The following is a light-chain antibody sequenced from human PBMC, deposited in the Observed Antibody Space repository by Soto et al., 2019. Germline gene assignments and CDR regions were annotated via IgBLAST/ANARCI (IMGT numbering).Light chain of an antibody. CDR3: KQRSNWPFT. Sequence: EIVLTQSPATLSLSPGERATLSCRASQSVSSYLAWYQQKPGQAPRLLIYDAYNRATGIPARFSGSGSGTDFTLTIRSLEPEDFAVYYCKQRSNWPFTFGQGTRLEIK. J-gene: IGKJ5*01. CDR2: DAY. V-gene: IGKV3-11*01. CDR1: QSVSSY.